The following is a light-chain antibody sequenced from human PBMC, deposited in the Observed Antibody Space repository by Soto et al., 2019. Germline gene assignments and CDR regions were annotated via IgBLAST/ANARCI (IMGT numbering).Light chain of an antibody. CDR2: ANS. CDR1: SSNIGAGYD. Sequence: QPVLTQPPSVSGAPGQKVTISCTGSSSNIGAGYDVHWYQQLPGTAPKLLIYANSNRPSGVPDRFSGSKSGTSASLAITGLQAEDEADYYCQSYDSSLSGWVFGGGTKCIVL. CDR3: QSYDSSLSGWV. V-gene: IGLV1-40*01. J-gene: IGLJ3*02.